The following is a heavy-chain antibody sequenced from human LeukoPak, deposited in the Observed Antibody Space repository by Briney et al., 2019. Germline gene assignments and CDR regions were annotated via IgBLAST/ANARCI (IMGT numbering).Heavy chain of an antibody. J-gene: IGHJ4*02. CDR1: GYSISSGYY. D-gene: IGHD5-24*01. V-gene: IGHV4-38-2*01. CDR2: IYHSGST. CDR3: ARVRFAPTPFDY. Sequence: SETLSLTCAVSGYSISSGYYWGWIRQPPGKGLEWIGGIYHSGSTYYNPSLKSRVTISVDTSKNQFSLKLSSVTAADTAVYYCARVRFAPTPFDYWGQGTLVTVSS.